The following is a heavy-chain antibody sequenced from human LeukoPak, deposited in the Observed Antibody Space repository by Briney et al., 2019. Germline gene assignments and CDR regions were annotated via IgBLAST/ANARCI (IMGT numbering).Heavy chain of an antibody. J-gene: IGHJ4*02. CDR2: ISGSGGST. CDR1: GFTFSSYA. Sequence: PGASLRLSCAASGFTFSSYAMSWVRQAPGKGLEWVSVISGSGGSTYYADSVKGRFTISRDNSKNTLYLQMNSLRAEDTAIYYCAKDGKGAPVAGTGYFDYWGQGTLVTVSS. CDR3: AKDGKGAPVAGTGYFDY. V-gene: IGHV3-23*01. D-gene: IGHD6-19*01.